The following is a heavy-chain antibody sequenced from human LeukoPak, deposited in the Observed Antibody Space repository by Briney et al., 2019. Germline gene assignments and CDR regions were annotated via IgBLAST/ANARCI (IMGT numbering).Heavy chain of an antibody. V-gene: IGHV3-7*01. J-gene: IGHJ3*02. CDR3: AREVYSSSRPADAFDI. Sequence: PGGSLRLSCLGSGFTFSTYWMSWVRQAPGKGLEWLAKIMQDGSEKNYVDSVKGRFTISRDNARNSLYLQMSSLGAEDTAVYYCAREVYSSSRPADAFDIWGQGTVVTVSS. D-gene: IGHD6-13*01. CDR1: GFTFSTYW. CDR2: IMQDGSEK.